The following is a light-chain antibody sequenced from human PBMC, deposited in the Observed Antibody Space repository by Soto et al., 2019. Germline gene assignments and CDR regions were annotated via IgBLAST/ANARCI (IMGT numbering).Light chain of an antibody. CDR2: TND. J-gene: IGLJ3*02. Sequence: QSVLTQPPSASGTPGQRVTISCSGSSFNIGRNPVNWYQQFPGTAPKLLIYTNDQRPSGVPDRFSGSKSGTSASLAISGLQSEDEADYYCAAWDDSLNGWVFGGGTNVTVL. CDR3: AAWDDSLNGWV. CDR1: SFNIGRNP. V-gene: IGLV1-44*01.